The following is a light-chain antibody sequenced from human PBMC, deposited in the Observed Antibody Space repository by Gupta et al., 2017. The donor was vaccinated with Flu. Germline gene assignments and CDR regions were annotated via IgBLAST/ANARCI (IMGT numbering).Light chain of an antibody. V-gene: IGKV3-20*01. J-gene: IGKJ2*01. Sequence: EIVLTQSPGTLSLSPGERATLSCRASQSVISNYLAWYQQKLGQGPRLLIYGASNRATGIPDRFSGSGSGTDFTLTINRLEPEDFAVYYCLQYGSSPMYTFGQGTKLEIK. CDR3: LQYGSSPMYT. CDR1: QSVISNY. CDR2: GAS.